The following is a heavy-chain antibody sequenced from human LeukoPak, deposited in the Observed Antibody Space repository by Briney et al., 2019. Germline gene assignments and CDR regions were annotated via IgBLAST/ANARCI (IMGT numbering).Heavy chain of an antibody. J-gene: IGHJ4*02. CDR1: GDTFTGDY. D-gene: IGHD3-22*01. CDR2: IDPNSGGP. Sequence: ASVNVSCKASGDTFTGDYMHWVRQAPGQQLEGMGWIDPNSGGPNFAQKFQGRVTMTTDTSISTVYMGLSRLRSDDTAVYYCAITYYYDSSAYYLSAHWGQGTLVTVSS. V-gene: IGHV1-2*02. CDR3: AITYYYDSSAYYLSAH.